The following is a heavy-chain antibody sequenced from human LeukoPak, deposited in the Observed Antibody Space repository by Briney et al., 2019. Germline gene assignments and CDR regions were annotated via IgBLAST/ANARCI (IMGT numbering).Heavy chain of an antibody. CDR2: IKSGGGT. V-gene: IGHV3-23*01. CDR1: GFTFNTYV. CDR3: TKVRPPPGSGWYGGDDY. J-gene: IGHJ4*02. D-gene: IGHD6-19*01. Sequence: GGCLRLSCAASGFTFNTYVMSWVRQTPGKGLQWVSSIKSGGGTDYADSVKGRFTISRDNSKTTLYLQMNSLRAEDTSIYYCTKVRPPPGSGWYGGDDYWGQGTLVTVSS.